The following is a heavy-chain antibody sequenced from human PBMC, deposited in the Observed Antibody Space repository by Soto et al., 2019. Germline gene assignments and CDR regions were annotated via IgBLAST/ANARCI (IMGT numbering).Heavy chain of an antibody. CDR3: AREGVSSSWYNYYGMDV. CDR1: GGSISSYY. D-gene: IGHD6-13*01. CDR2: IYYSGST. Sequence: QVQLQESGPGLVKPSETLSLTCTVSGGSISSYYWSWIRQPPGKGLEWIGYIYYSGSTNYNPSLKSRGTLSVDTSKNQFSLKLSSVTAADTAVYYCAREGVSSSWYNYYGMDVWGQGTTVTVSS. V-gene: IGHV4-59*01. J-gene: IGHJ6*02.